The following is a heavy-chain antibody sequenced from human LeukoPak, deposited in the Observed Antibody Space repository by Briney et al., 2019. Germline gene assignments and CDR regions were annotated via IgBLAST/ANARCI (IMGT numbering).Heavy chain of an antibody. V-gene: IGHV4-59*08. D-gene: IGHD2-21*02. CDR1: GFTFSSYS. J-gene: IGHJ4*02. CDR2: IYYSGST. Sequence: GSLRLSCAASGFTFSSYSMNWVRQAPGKGLEWIGYIYYSGSTNYNPSLKSRVTISVDTPKNQFSLKLSSVTAADTAVYYCARSGRGTVTPFDYWGQGTLVTVSS. CDR3: ARSGRGTVTPFDY.